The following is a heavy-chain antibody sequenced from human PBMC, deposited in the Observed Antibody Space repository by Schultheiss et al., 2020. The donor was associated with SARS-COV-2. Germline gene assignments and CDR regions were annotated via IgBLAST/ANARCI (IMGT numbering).Heavy chain of an antibody. CDR2: INHSGST. CDR3: ARDDYMGAGHDY. J-gene: IGHJ4*02. D-gene: IGHD1-26*01. V-gene: IGHV4-59*12. Sequence: SETLSLTCTVSGGSISSYYWSWIRQPAGKGLEWIGEINHSGSTNYNPSLKSRVTISVDTSKNQFSLKLSSVTAADTAVYYCARDDYMGAGHDYWGQGTLVTVSS. CDR1: GGSISSYY.